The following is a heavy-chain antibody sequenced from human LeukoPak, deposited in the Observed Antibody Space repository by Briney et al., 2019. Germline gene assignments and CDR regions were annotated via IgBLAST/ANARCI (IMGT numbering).Heavy chain of an antibody. V-gene: IGHV3-21*06. CDR1: GFTFSTYS. CDR2: IGGSGSFI. Sequence: GGSLRLSCVGSGFTFSTYSIKWVRQAPGKGLEWVSHIGGSGSFIYYADSVKGRFTISRDNAKNSVYLQMKSLRAEDTAVYYCARRKYDCSGGSCYGFAFDIWGQGTMGTVSS. CDR3: ARRKYDCSGGSCYGFAFDI. J-gene: IGHJ3*02. D-gene: IGHD2-15*01.